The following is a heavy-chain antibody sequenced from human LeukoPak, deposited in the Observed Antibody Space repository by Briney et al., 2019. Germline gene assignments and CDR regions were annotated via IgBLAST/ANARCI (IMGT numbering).Heavy chain of an antibody. J-gene: IGHJ6*02. V-gene: IGHV1-8*01. D-gene: IGHD1-20*01. Sequence: ASVKVSCKASGYTFTSYDINWVRQATGQGLEWMGWMNPNRGNTGYAQKFQGRVTMTRNTSISTAYMELSSLRSEDTAVYYCARVTFSYGMDVWGQGTTVTVSS. CDR3: ARVTFSYGMDV. CDR1: GYTFTSYD. CDR2: MNPNRGNT.